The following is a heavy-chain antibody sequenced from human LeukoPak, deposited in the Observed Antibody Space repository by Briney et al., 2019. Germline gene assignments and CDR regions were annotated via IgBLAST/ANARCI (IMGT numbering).Heavy chain of an antibody. CDR1: GGSISSSSYY. CDR2: IYYSGST. CDR3: ARDRLVIRWFDP. J-gene: IGHJ5*02. V-gene: IGHV4-39*07. Sequence: SETLSLTCTVSGGSISSSSYYWGWIRQPPGEGLEWIGSIYYSGSTHYNPSLKSRVTISVDTSKNQFSLKLSSVTAADTAVYYCARDRLVIRWFDPWGQGTLVTVSS. D-gene: IGHD3-9*01.